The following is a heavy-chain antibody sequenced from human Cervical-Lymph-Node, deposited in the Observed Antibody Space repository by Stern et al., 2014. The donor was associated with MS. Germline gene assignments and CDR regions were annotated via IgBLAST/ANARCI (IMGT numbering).Heavy chain of an antibody. V-gene: IGHV1-69*01. CDR3: AREHHGGNFES. CDR2: IVPIFDKA. D-gene: IGHD4-23*01. CDR1: GATFGTNA. Sequence: VQLVESGAEVRQPGSSVKVSCKASGATFGTNAISWVRQAPGQGLEWMGGIVPIFDKANYAQSFRGRVTISADESTSTAYLELSSLRSDDTAVYYCAREHHGGNFESWGQGTLVIVSS. J-gene: IGHJ4*02.